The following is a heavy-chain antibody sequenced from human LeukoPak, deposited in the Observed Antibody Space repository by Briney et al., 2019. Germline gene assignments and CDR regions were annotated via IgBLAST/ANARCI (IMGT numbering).Heavy chain of an antibody. Sequence: GGSLRLSCAASGFTFSSYEMNWVRQAPGKGLEWVSSITSGSSYIYYADSVKGRFTISRDNAKNSLYLQMNSLRAEDTAVYYCARDPYSGSYGNYYYYFMDVWGKGTTVTISS. CDR3: ARDPYSGSYGNYYYYFMDV. V-gene: IGHV3-21*01. CDR1: GFTFSSYE. J-gene: IGHJ6*03. D-gene: IGHD1-26*01. CDR2: ITSGSSYI.